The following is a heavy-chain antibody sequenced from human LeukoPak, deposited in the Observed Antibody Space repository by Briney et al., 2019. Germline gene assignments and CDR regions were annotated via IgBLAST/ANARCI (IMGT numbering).Heavy chain of an antibody. CDR3: ARERTDILTGYLPRSFDY. CDR2: IIPIFGTA. D-gene: IGHD3-9*01. V-gene: IGHV1-69*06. Sequence: ASVKVSCKASGGTFSSYAISWVRQAPGQGLKWMGGIIPIFGTANYAQKFQGRVTITADKSTSTAYMELSSLRSEDTAVYYCARERTDILTGYLPRSFDYWGQGTLVTVSS. CDR1: GGTFSSYA. J-gene: IGHJ4*02.